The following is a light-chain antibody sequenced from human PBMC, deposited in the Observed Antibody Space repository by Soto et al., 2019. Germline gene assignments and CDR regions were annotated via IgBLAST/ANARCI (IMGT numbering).Light chain of an antibody. J-gene: IGLJ1*01. Sequence: QSALTQPASVSGSPGQSITISCTGTSSDVGGYDYVSWYQQHPGKAPKLMIFEVTNRPSGVSNRFSGSKSGNTASLTISGLRAEDEADYYCSSFRSTSTLPYVFGTGTKLT. CDR3: SSFRSTSTLPYV. V-gene: IGLV2-14*01. CDR1: SSDVGGYDY. CDR2: EVT.